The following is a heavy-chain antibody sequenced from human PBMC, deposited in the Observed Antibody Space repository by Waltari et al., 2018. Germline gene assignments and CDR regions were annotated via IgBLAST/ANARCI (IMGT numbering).Heavy chain of an antibody. D-gene: IGHD2-2*01. Sequence: DVQLLESGGGLVQPGGSLRLSWAASGFTFSSYAMSWVRQAPGKGLGWVSAISGNGGGTFYADSVTGRFTISRDNSRNTLWLQMNSLRAEDTAIYYCALDLGGYAGSWGQGTMVTVSS. V-gene: IGHV3-23*01. CDR3: ALDLGGYAGS. J-gene: IGHJ4*02. CDR2: ISGNGGGT. CDR1: GFTFSSYA.